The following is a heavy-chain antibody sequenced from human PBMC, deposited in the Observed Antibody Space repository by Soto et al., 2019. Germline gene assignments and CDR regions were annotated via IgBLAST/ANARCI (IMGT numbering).Heavy chain of an antibody. Sequence: SETLSLTCTVSGGSISSYYWSWIRQPPGKGLEWIGYIYYSGSTNYNPSLKSRVTISVDTSKNQFSLKLSSVTAADTAVYYCARLGRGRGDYWGQGTLVTVSS. V-gene: IGHV4-59*08. CDR2: IYYSGST. CDR3: ARLGRGRGDY. CDR1: GGSISSYY. D-gene: IGHD1-26*01. J-gene: IGHJ4*02.